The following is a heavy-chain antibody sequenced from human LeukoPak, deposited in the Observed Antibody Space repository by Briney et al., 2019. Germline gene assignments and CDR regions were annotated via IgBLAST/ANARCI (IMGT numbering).Heavy chain of an antibody. D-gene: IGHD6-19*01. V-gene: IGHV1-2*02. Sequence: ASVKVSCKTSGFTFKDYYIHWVRQAPGQGLEWMGWLNPYSGGTNYAQKFQGRVTLTRDTSITTAYMDLSSLTSDDTALYYCARALTRYSTAWYGYWGQGALVTVSS. CDR2: LNPYSGGT. CDR1: GFTFKDYY. CDR3: ARALTRYSTAWYGY. J-gene: IGHJ4*02.